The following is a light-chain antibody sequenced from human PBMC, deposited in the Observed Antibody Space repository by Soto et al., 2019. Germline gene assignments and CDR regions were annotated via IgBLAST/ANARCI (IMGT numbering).Light chain of an antibody. CDR1: SGHSSYI. Sequence: QAVVTQSSSASASLGSSVKLTCTLSSGHSSYIIAWHQQQPGKAPRYLMKLEGSGSYNKGSGVPDRFSGSSSGADRYLTISNLQFEDEAAYYCETWDSNTQNWVFGGGTKLTVL. J-gene: IGLJ3*02. CDR2: LEGSGSY. CDR3: ETWDSNTQNWV. V-gene: IGLV4-60*02.